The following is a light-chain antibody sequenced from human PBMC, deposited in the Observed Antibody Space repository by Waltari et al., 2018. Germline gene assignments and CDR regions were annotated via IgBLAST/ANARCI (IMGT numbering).Light chain of an antibody. CDR1: QSISSY. CDR3: QQSYSTVYT. CDR2: AAS. Sequence: DIQMTQYPSSLSASFGDRVTITCRASQSISSYLNWYQQKPGKAPKLLIYAASSLQSGVASRFSGSGSGTDFTLTISSLQPEDFATYYCQQSYSTVYTFGQGTKLEIK. J-gene: IGKJ2*01. V-gene: IGKV1-39*01.